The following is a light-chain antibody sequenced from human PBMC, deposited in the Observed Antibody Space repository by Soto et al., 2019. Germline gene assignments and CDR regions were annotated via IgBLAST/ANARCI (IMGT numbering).Light chain of an antibody. Sequence: EIVFTQFPGTLALSPGERATLSCRASQSVSSSYLAWYQQKPGQAPRLLIYGASSRATGIPDRFSGSGSGTDFTLTISRLEPEDLAVYYCQQYGSSPLTLGGGTKVDIK. CDR2: GAS. V-gene: IGKV3-20*01. CDR3: QQYGSSPLT. CDR1: QSVSSSY. J-gene: IGKJ4*01.